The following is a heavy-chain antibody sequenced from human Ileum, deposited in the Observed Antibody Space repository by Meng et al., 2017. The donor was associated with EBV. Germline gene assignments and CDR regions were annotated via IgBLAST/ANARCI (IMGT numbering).Heavy chain of an antibody. CDR3: AMRKVEMRAITPDNWLDP. D-gene: IGHD2-21*01. J-gene: IGHJ5*02. Sequence: QVQLLDSVPGLVKTSVSLSLTCTVSGGSFSSSYWNWVRQSPGKGLEWIGRISHSGSTNYNPSLQSRVTISVDTSKNQVSLKLSSATPADTAVYYCAMRKVEMRAITPDNWLDPWGQGTLVTVSS. CDR1: GGSFSSSY. CDR2: ISHSGST. V-gene: IGHV4-59*01.